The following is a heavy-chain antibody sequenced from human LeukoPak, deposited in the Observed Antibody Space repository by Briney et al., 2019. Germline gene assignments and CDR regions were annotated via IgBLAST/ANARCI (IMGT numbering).Heavy chain of an antibody. CDR1: GGSISSHY. D-gene: IGHD4-23*01. V-gene: IGHV4-4*07. J-gene: IGHJ4*02. CDR2: IYTSGST. CDR3: ARSSGLYGGNSAFDC. Sequence: SETLSHTCTVSGGSISSHYWAWIRQPAGKGLEWVGRIYTSGSTNYNPSLKSRVTMSVDTSKNQFSLKLSSVTAADTAVYYCARSSGLYGGNSAFDCWGQGPLVTVSS.